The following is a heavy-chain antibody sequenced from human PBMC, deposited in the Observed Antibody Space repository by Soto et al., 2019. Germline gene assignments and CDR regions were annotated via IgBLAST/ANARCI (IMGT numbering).Heavy chain of an antibody. D-gene: IGHD4-17*01. Sequence: PSETLSLTCAVSGGSISSGGYSWSWIRQPPGKGLEWIGCIYHSGSTYYNPSLKSRVTISVDRSKNQFSLKLSSVTAADTAVYYCARVKYDYGDFAGYFDYWGQGTLVTVSS. CDR3: ARVKYDYGDFAGYFDY. CDR2: IYHSGST. J-gene: IGHJ4*02. CDR1: GGSISSGGYS. V-gene: IGHV4-30-2*01.